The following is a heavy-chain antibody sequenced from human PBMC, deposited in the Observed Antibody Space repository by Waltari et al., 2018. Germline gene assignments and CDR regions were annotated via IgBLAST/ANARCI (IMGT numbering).Heavy chain of an antibody. CDR1: GYSISSGYY. D-gene: IGHD2-21*01. CDR3: ARPRGGYLPLDAFDI. Sequence: PGLVKPSETLSLTCAVSGYSISSGYYWGWIRQPPGKGLEWIGSISHSGSTYYNPSLKSRVTISVDTSKNQFSLKLSSVTAADTAVYYCARPRGGYLPLDAFDIWGQGTMVTVSS. J-gene: IGHJ3*02. V-gene: IGHV4-38-2*01. CDR2: ISHSGST.